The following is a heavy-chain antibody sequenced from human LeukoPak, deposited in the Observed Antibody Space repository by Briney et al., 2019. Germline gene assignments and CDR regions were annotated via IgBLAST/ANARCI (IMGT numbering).Heavy chain of an antibody. J-gene: IGHJ4*02. V-gene: IGHV3-30-3*01. CDR1: GFTFSSYT. D-gene: IGHD3-3*01. CDR2: ISYDGSNK. Sequence: RGSLRLSCAASGFTFSSYTMHWVRQAPGKGLEWVASISYDGSNKYYGDFVKGRFTISRDNPKNTLYLQMNSLRAEDTAVYYCAPGLGSWSGHGWAIDYWGQGTLVTVSS. CDR3: APGLGSWSGHGWAIDY.